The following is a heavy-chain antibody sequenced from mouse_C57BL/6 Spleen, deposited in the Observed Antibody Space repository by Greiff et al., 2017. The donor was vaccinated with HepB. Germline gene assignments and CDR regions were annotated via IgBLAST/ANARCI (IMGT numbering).Heavy chain of an antibody. D-gene: IGHD2-3*01. CDR3: ARSGIYDGYYLHFDY. Sequence: VQLKESVAELVRPGASVKLSCTASGFNIKNTYMHWVKQRPEQGLEWIGRIDPANGNTKYAPKFQGKATITADTSSNTAYLQLSSLTSEDTAIYYCARSGIYDGYYLHFDYWGQGTTLTVSS. V-gene: IGHV14-3*01. CDR2: IDPANGNT. CDR1: GFNIKNTY. J-gene: IGHJ2*01.